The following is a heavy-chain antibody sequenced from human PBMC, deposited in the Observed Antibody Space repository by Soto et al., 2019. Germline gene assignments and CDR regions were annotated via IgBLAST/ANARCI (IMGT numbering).Heavy chain of an antibody. J-gene: IGHJ5*02. Sequence: TLSLTCAVSGGSISSGGYSWSWIRQPPGKGLEWIWYIYHSGSTYYNPSLKSRVTISVDRSKNQFSLKLSSVTAADTAVYYCARVPDRWGQGTLVTVSS. V-gene: IGHV4-30-2*01. CDR1: GGSISSGGYS. CDR2: IYHSGST. CDR3: ARVPDR. D-gene: IGHD2-2*01.